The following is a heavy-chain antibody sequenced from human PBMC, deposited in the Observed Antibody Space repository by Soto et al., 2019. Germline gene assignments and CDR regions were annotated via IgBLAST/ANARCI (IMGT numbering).Heavy chain of an antibody. D-gene: IGHD6-13*01. V-gene: IGHV4-39*07. Sequence: SETLSLTCTVSGGSISSSSYYWGWIRQPPGKGLEWIGSIYYSGSTYYNPSLKSRVTISVDTSKNQFSLKLSSVTAADTAVYYCASASLGAAAGTGWFDPWGQGTLVTVSS. CDR2: IYYSGST. J-gene: IGHJ5*02. CDR1: GGSISSSSYY. CDR3: ASASLGAAAGTGWFDP.